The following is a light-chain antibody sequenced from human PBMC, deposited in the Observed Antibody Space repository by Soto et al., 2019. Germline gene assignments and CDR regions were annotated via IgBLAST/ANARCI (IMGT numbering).Light chain of an antibody. V-gene: IGKV1-5*01. Sequence: DIQMTQSPSTLSASVGDRVTITCRASQSIGNWLAWYQQKPGKAPKLLIYDASTLESGVPSRFSGSGSGTEFTLTISCLQPDDFATYYCQQYNSYSSMFGQGTKVDIK. CDR3: QQYNSYSSM. CDR1: QSIGNW. J-gene: IGKJ1*01. CDR2: DAS.